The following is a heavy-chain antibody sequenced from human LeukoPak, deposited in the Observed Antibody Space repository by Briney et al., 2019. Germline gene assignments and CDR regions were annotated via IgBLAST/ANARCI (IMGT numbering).Heavy chain of an antibody. CDR3: ARHGAYTAMVIYYFDY. CDR2: IYYSGST. V-gene: IGHV4-39*01. D-gene: IGHD5-18*01. J-gene: IGHJ4*02. CDR1: GGSISSSSYY. Sequence: PSETLSLTCTVSGGSISSSSYYWGWIRQPPGKGLEWIGSIYYSGSTYYNPSLESRVTISVDTSKNQFSLKLSSVTAADTAVYYCARHGAYTAMVIYYFDYWGQGTLVTVSS.